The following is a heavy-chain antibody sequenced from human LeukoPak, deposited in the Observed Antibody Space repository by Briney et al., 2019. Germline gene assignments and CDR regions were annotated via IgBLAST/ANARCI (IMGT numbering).Heavy chain of an antibody. D-gene: IGHD3-10*01. CDR3: AKDGDYYYGSGSYTPLDAFDI. Sequence: SGGSLRLSCAASGFTFSSYAMSWVRQAPGKGLEWVSAISGSGGSTYYADSVKGRFTISRDNSKNTLYLQMNSLRAEDTAVYYCAKDGDYYYGSGSYTPLDAFDIWGQGTMVTVSS. CDR1: GFTFSSYA. V-gene: IGHV3-23*01. CDR2: ISGSGGST. J-gene: IGHJ3*02.